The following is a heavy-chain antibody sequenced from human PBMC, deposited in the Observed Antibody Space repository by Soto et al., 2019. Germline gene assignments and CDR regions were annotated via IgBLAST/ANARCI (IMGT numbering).Heavy chain of an antibody. CDR2: IIPIFGTA. D-gene: IGHD2-21*02. CDR1: GGTFSSYA. Sequence: SVKVSCKASGGTFSSYAISWVRQAPGQGLEWMGGIIPIFGTANYAQKFQGRVTITADESASTAYMELSSLRSEDTAVYYCARDPPIVVVTAIRSYYYYGMDVWGQGTTVTVSS. V-gene: IGHV1-69*13. J-gene: IGHJ6*02. CDR3: ARDPPIVVVTAIRSYYYYGMDV.